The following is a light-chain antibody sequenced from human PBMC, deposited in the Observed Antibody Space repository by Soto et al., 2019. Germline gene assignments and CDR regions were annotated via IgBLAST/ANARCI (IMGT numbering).Light chain of an antibody. CDR1: QSISSW. J-gene: IGKJ1*01. Sequence: DIQMTQSPSTLSASVGDRVTITCRASQSISSWLAWYQQKPGKAPKLLIYKASSLESGGPSRFSGSGSGTEFPLTISSLQHDDFATYYCQQYYRDPKCTFGQGTKVEIK. CDR3: QQYYRDPKCT. CDR2: KAS. V-gene: IGKV1-5*03.